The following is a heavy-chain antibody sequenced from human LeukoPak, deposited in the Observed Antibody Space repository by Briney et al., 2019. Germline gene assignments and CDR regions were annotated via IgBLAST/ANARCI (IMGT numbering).Heavy chain of an antibody. Sequence: GGSLRLSCAASGFTFSSYWMNWVRQAPGKGLEWVANIKQDGTVKYYVDSVKGRFTISRDNSKNTLYLQMNSLRAEDTAVYYCAKEGSGSCYDYWGQGTLVTVSS. D-gene: IGHD2-15*01. CDR3: AKEGSGSCYDY. J-gene: IGHJ4*02. CDR1: GFTFSSYW. CDR2: IKQDGTVK. V-gene: IGHV3-7*03.